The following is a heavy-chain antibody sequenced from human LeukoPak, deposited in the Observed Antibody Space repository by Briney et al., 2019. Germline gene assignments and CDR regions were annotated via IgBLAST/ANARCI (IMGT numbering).Heavy chain of an antibody. Sequence: SETLSLTCTVSGGTIRSNYWSWIRQPPGKGLEWIGYIYNSGITNYNPSLKSRVTISVDTSKNQFSLKLTSVTAADTAVYSCARMIERRTLHFDYWGQGTLVTVSS. CDR1: GGTIRSNY. V-gene: IGHV4-59*01. CDR2: IYNSGIT. CDR3: ARMIERRTLHFDY. D-gene: IGHD1-1*01. J-gene: IGHJ4*02.